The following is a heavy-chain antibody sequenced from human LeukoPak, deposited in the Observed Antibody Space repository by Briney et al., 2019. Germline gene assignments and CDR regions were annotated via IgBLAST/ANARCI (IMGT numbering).Heavy chain of an antibody. D-gene: IGHD5-18*01. V-gene: IGHV1-18*04. CDR2: ISAYNGNT. Sequence: GASVKVSCKASGYTFTSYYMHWVRQAPGQGLEWMGWISAYNGNTDYAQKLQGRVTMTTDTSTSTAYMELRSLRSDDTAVYYCARGAYRYDFLFDHWGQGTLVTVSS. CDR1: GYTFTSYY. CDR3: ARGAYRYDFLFDH. J-gene: IGHJ4*02.